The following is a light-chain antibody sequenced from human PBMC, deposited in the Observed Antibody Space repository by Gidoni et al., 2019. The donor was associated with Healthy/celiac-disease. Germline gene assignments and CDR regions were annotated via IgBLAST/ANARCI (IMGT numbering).Light chain of an antibody. V-gene: IGKV1-33*01. CDR3: QQYDDLPPLT. J-gene: IGKJ4*01. CDR2: DAS. CDR1: QDISNY. Sequence: DIQMTQSPSSLSASVGDRVTITCQASQDISNYLNWYQQKPGKAPKLLIYDASNFETGVPSRFSGSGSGTDFTLTISGLQTKEIATYYCQQYDDLPPLTFGGGTKVEIK.